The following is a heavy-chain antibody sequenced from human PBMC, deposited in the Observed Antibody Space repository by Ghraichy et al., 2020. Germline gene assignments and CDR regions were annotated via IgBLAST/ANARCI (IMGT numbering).Heavy chain of an antibody. CDR1: GGTFSSYT. CDR3: ASSTKQLEDAFDI. D-gene: IGHD6-13*01. Sequence: SVKVSCKASGGTFSSYTISWVRQAPGQGLEWMGRIIPILGIANYAQKFQGRVTITADKSTSTAYMELSSLRSEDTAVYYCASSTKQLEDAFDIWGQGTMVTVSS. J-gene: IGHJ3*02. V-gene: IGHV1-69*02. CDR2: IIPILGIA.